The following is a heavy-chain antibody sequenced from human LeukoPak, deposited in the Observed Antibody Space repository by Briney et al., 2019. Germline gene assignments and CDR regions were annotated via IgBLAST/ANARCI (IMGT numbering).Heavy chain of an antibody. CDR3: ARVNYYDSSGLDY. CDR2: IYHSGST. V-gene: IGHV4-30-2*01. CDR1: GGSISSGGYS. D-gene: IGHD3-22*01. J-gene: IGHJ4*02. Sequence: SGTLSLTCAVSGGSISSGGYSWSWIRQPPGKGLEWIGYIYHSGSTYYNPSLKSRVTISVDRSKNQFSLKLSSVTAADTAVYYCARVNYYDSSGLDYWGQGTLVTVSS.